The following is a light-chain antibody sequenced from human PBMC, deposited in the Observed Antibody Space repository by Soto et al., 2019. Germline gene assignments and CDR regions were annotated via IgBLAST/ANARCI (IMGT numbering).Light chain of an antibody. CDR1: QGISRS. J-gene: IGKJ5*01. V-gene: IGKV1D-12*01. CDR2: AAS. CDR3: PQAETFPIP. Sequence: DIRMTQSQFSVSAYVGDRFTLSCPASQGISRSLAWYQQKPGKAPKLLIYAASSLQSGVPSRFSGSGFGTDFTLTISSLQPEDSALYYCPQAETFPIPFGQGTLLAIK.